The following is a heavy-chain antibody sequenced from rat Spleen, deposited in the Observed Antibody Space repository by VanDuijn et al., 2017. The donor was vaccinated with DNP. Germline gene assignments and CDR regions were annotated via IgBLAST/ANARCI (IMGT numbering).Heavy chain of an antibody. D-gene: IGHD3-1*01. CDR1: GYTFTRYY. CDR3: ARSALYAMDA. Sequence: QVQLQQSGADLAKPGTSVKLSCKASGYTFTRYYIYWVKQRPGQGLEWIGYIYPGNGGTNYNEKFKDKATFTADTSSSTAYMLRGSLTLEDSAHYFCARSALYAMDAWGQGTSVTVSS. CDR2: IYPGNGGT. V-gene: IGHV1-35*01. J-gene: IGHJ4*01.